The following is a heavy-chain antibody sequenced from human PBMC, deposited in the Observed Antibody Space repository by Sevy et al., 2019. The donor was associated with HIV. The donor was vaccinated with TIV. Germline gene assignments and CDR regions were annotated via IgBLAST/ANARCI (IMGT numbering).Heavy chain of an antibody. D-gene: IGHD2-21*01. CDR3: VKEGGGEGGGH. J-gene: IGHJ4*02. CDR1: GFSFSSYG. Sequence: GGSLRLSCAASGFSFSSYGMHWVRQAPGKGLEWMSYIQYDGSNKDYADSVKGCFTISRDNSKNTLYLQMNSLRVEDTAVFYCVKEGGGEGGGHWGQGTLVTRSS. CDR2: IQYDGSNK. V-gene: IGHV3-30*02.